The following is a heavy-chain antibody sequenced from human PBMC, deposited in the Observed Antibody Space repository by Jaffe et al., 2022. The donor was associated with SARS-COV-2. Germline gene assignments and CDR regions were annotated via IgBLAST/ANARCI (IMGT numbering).Heavy chain of an antibody. CDR2: ISYDVTTK. V-gene: IGHV3-30-3*01. J-gene: IGHJ2*01. CDR1: GFTFSGHT. CDR3: ARDLNKSGYPYLWYFDF. D-gene: IGHD5-12*01. Sequence: QVQLVESGGGVVQPGRSLRLSCTASGFTFSGHTLHWVRRAPGKGLEWVALISYDVTTKHYADSVKGRFTVSRDNSKNTLYLQMNSLRVEDTAIYYCARDLNKSGYPYLWYFDFWGRGTLVSVSS.